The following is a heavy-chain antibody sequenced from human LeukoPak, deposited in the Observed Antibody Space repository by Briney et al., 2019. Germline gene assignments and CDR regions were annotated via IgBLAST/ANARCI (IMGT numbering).Heavy chain of an antibody. V-gene: IGHV3-23*01. CDR2: ISGSGGST. CDR3: AKSRWFGELLPNNWFDP. D-gene: IGHD3-10*01. J-gene: IGHJ5*02. CDR1: GFTFSSYG. Sequence: PGGSLRLSCAASGFTFSSYGMSWVRQAPGKGLEWVSAISGSGGSTYYADSVKGRFTISRDNSKNTLYLQMNSLRAEDTAVYYCAKSRWFGELLPNNWFDPWGQGTLVTVSS.